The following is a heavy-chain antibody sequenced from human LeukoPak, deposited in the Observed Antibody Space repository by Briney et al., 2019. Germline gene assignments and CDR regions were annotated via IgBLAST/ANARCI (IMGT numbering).Heavy chain of an antibody. V-gene: IGHV4-39*07. CDR1: GGSISSSDYY. D-gene: IGHD6-13*01. CDR3: ARVIDVAAAGYFDS. CDR2: IYYSGST. Sequence: SETLSLTCTVSGGSISSSDYYWGWIRQPPGKGLEWIGSIYYSGSTYYNPSLKSRVTISVDTSKNQFSLKLSSVTAADTALYYCARVIDVAAAGYFDSWGQGTQVTVSS. J-gene: IGHJ4*02.